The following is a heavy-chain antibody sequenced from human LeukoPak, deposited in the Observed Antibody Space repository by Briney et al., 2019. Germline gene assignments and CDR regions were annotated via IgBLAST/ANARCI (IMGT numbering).Heavy chain of an antibody. J-gene: IGHJ4*02. CDR3: ARACYDFWSGYSSHFDY. CDR2: IYYSGST. Sequence: PSETLSLTCTVSGGSISSYYWSWIRQPPGKGLEWIGYIYYSGSTNYNPSLKSRVTISVDTSKNQFSLKLSSVTAADTAVYYCARACYDFWSGYSSHFDYWGQGTLVTVSS. V-gene: IGHV4-59*01. CDR1: GGSISSYY. D-gene: IGHD3-3*01.